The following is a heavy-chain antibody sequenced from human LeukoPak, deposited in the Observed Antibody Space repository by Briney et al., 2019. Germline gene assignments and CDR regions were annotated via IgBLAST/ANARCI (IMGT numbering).Heavy chain of an antibody. CDR1: GFTFSSYS. CDR3: ARDDDAFDI. Sequence: AGGSLRLSCAASGFTFSSYSMNWVRQAPGKGLEWVANIKQDETEKFYLGSVKGRFTISRDNAKNTLYLQMNSLRAEDTAVYYCARDDDAFDIWGQGTMVTVSS. CDR2: IKQDETEK. V-gene: IGHV3-7*03. J-gene: IGHJ3*02.